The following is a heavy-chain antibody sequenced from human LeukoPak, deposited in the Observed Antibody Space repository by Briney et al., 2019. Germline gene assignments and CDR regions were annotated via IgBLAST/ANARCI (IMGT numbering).Heavy chain of an antibody. Sequence: ASVKVSCKASGYTFTGYSMHWVRQAPGQGLEWMGWINPNSGGTNYAQKFQGRVTMTRDTSISTAYMELSRLRSDDTAVYYCARDQRWLQPSWFDPWGQGTLVTVSS. CDR1: GYTFTGYS. V-gene: IGHV1-2*02. CDR2: INPNSGGT. D-gene: IGHD5-24*01. CDR3: ARDQRWLQPSWFDP. J-gene: IGHJ5*02.